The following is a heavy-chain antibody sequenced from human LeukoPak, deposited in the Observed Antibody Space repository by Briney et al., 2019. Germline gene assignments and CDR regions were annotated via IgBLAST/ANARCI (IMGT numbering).Heavy chain of an antibody. CDR2: ISWDGGST. V-gene: IGHV3-43*01. CDR1: GFTFDDYT. CDR3: AKGGALGYSYGEVDY. J-gene: IGHJ4*02. D-gene: IGHD5-18*01. Sequence: GGSLRLSCAASGFTFDDYTMHWVRQAPGKGLEWVSLISWDGGSTYYADSVKGRFTISRDNSKNTLYLQMNSLRAEDTAVYYCAKGGALGYSYGEVDYWGQGTLVTVSS.